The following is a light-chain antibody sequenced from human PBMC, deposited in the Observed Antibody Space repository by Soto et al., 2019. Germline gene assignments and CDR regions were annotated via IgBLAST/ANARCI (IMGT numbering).Light chain of an antibody. CDR3: QQRSNWPIT. Sequence: DIQMSQSPSSLSASVGDRVSISCWASQSISSYLNWYQQKPGKVPKLLIYASSSLQSGVPSRFSGSGSGTDFTLTINNLEPEDFAVYYCQQRSNWPITFGQGTRLEIK. CDR1: QSISSY. V-gene: IGKV1-39*01. J-gene: IGKJ5*01. CDR2: ASS.